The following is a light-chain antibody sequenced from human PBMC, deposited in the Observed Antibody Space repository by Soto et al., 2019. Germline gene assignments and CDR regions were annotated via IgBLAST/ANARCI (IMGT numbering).Light chain of an antibody. J-gene: IGKJ1*01. V-gene: IGKV1-5*03. Sequence: DIQMTQSPSTLSASVGDRVTITCRANPSNPNLLAWYQQKPGKAPKLLIFKASSLEIGVPSRFSGSGSGTEFTLTISSLQPDDFATYYCQQYNSYWTFGQGTKVEIK. CDR1: PSNPNL. CDR3: QQYNSYWT. CDR2: KAS.